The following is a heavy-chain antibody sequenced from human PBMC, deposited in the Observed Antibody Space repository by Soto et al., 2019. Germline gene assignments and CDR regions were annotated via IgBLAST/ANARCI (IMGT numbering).Heavy chain of an antibody. J-gene: IGHJ4*02. D-gene: IGHD5-12*01. Sequence: GASVKVSCKASGGTFSSYAISWVRQAPGEGLEWMGGIIPIFGTANYAQKFQGRVTIPADESTSTAYMELSSLRSEGTAVYYCARPYRGYSGYDSTLDFDYWGQGTLVTVSS. CDR1: GGTFSSYA. V-gene: IGHV1-69*13. CDR2: IIPIFGTA. CDR3: ARPYRGYSGYDSTLDFDY.